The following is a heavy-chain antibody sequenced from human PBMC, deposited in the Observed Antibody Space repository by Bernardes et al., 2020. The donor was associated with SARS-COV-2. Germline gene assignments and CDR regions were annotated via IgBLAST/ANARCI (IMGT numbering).Heavy chain of an antibody. CDR1: GGSISTYY. J-gene: IGHJ6*02. V-gene: IGHV4-4*07. Sequence: ETLSLTCSVSGGSISTYYWSWIRQPAGKGLEWIGRMSASGSSNHNPSLRSRITMSVDTPQNQISLELSSVTAAETAVYYCAREGGTSGRGMDVWGQGTTVTVSS. D-gene: IGHD3-10*01. CDR2: MSASGSS. CDR3: AREGGTSGRGMDV.